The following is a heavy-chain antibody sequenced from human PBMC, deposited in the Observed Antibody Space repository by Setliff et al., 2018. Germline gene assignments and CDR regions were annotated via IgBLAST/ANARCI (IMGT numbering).Heavy chain of an antibody. D-gene: IGHD2-15*01. CDR2: IKEDGSQD. J-gene: IGHJ4*02. CDR1: GLTFSRYY. Sequence: GGSLRLSCATSGLTFSRYYMAWVRQAPGKGLEWVAHIKEDGSQDYYADSMKGRFTISRDNAKESISLQMSSLRGEDTAVYFCVRDGGWKRFDCWGQGIMVTVSS. V-gene: IGHV3-7*03. CDR3: VRDGGWKRFDC.